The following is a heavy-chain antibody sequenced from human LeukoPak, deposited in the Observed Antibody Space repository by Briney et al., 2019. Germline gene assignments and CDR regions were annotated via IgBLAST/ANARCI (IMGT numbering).Heavy chain of an antibody. CDR2: ISSSSISI. J-gene: IGHJ4*02. CDR3: ARVYDVLTGGFDY. CDR1: GFIFRRYD. V-gene: IGHV3-21*01. Sequence: GGSLRLSCAASGFIFRRYDMNWDRQAPGKGLEWVSFISSSSISIYYGDSVQGRFTVSRDNARNLLYLEMNTLRAEDTAVYYCARVYDVLTGGFDYWGQGALVTVSS. D-gene: IGHD3-9*01.